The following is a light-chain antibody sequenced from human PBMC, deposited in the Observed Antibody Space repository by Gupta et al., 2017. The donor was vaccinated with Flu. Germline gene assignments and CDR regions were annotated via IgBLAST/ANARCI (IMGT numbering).Light chain of an antibody. V-gene: IGKV1-5*03. CDR1: ESISSW. CDR2: TAS. CDR3: QQYMSDPLT. J-gene: IGKJ1*01. Sequence: SIGYRVTITCRGGESISSWLAWFEKKPGKAPEALIYTASTLASGLASRFSGIGSGTEFSLTISSLKPDDLGTYFCQQYMSDPLTLGPRSKV.